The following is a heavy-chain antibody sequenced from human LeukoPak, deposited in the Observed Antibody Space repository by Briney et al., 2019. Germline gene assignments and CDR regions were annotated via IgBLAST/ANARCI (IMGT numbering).Heavy chain of an antibody. CDR2: INHSGST. D-gene: IGHD3-10*01. CDR1: GGSFSGYY. J-gene: IGHJ6*03. V-gene: IGHV4-34*01. CDR3: ARGRVGMVRGVIIKGYDDRDV. Sequence: PSETLSLTCAVYGGSFSGYYWSWIRQPPGKGLDWIGEINHSGSTNYNPSLKSRVTISVDTSKNQFSLKLSSVTAADTAVYYCARGRVGMVRGVIIKGYDDRDVWGKETTVSVSS.